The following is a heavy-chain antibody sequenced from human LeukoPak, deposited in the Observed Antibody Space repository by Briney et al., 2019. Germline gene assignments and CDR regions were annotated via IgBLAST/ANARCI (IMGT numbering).Heavy chain of an antibody. D-gene: IGHD2-21*01. Sequence: GSLRLSCAASGFTFSSYTMNWVRQAPGKGLEWVSSISSSSNYIYYADSLEGRFTISRDNARNSLYLQMNSLRAEDTAVYYCASRHDLIDWGQGTLVTVSS. J-gene: IGHJ4*02. CDR1: GFTFSSYT. CDR2: ISSSSNYI. V-gene: IGHV3-21*01. CDR3: ASRHDLID.